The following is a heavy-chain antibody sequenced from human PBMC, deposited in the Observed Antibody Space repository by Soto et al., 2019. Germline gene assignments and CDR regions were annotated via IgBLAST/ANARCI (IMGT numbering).Heavy chain of an antibody. CDR2: ISAYNGNT. CDR1: GYTLTSYG. J-gene: IGHJ6*04. D-gene: IGHD3-10*01. V-gene: IGHV1-18*01. CDR3: ARAVPNYDGAGSYYTPPYYYGIDV. Sequence: QVQLVQSGAEVKKPGASVKVSCKASGYTLTSYGISWVRQAPGQGLEWMGWISAYNGNTNYAQKLQGRVTMTTDTAKSTAYMELRSLRADDTAVYYCARAVPNYDGAGSYYTPPYYYGIDVCGKGNTVTVSS.